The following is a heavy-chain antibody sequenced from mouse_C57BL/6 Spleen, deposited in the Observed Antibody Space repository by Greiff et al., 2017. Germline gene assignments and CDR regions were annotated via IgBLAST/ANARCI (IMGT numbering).Heavy chain of an antibody. CDR2: INPSNGGT. CDR3: AGYDYYIDY. D-gene: IGHD2-4*01. J-gene: IGHJ2*01. V-gene: IGHV1-53*01. CDR1: GYTFTSYW. Sequence: VQLQQPGPELVKPGASVKLSCKASGYTFTSYWMHWVKQRPGKGLEWIGNINPSNGGTNYNEKFKGKATLTVDKSSSTAYMQLSSLTSEDSAVYYCAGYDYYIDYWGQGTTLTVSS.